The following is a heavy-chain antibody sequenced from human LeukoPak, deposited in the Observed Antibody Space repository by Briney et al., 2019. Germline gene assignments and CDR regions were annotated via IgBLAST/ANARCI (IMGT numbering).Heavy chain of an antibody. D-gene: IGHD5-24*01. CDR3: ARSKGSLEGNWFDP. V-gene: IGHV1-8*01. CDR1: GYIFSNYD. Sequence: GASVKVSCTASGYIFSNYDINWARQATGQGLEWMGWMNPNSGNTGYAQKFQGRVTMTRDTSISTAYMEVSSLRSGDTAVYYCARSKGSLEGNWFDPWGQGTLVTVSS. CDR2: MNPNSGNT. J-gene: IGHJ5*02.